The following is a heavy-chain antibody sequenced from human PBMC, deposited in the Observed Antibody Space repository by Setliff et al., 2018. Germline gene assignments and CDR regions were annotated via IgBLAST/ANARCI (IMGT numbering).Heavy chain of an antibody. CDR1: GFAFNTYW. D-gene: IGHD2-21*01. J-gene: IGHJ6*02. CDR3: TRDIVVFTDIDYYYSGMDV. CDR2: INGDGSVA. Sequence: PVGSLRLSCAASGFAFNTYWMHWVRQVPGKGLVWVARINGDGSVANYADAVKGRFTISRDNAKNTLSLQMNTLKAEDTAVYYCTRDIVVFTDIDYYYSGMDVWGQGTAVTVSS. V-gene: IGHV3-74*01.